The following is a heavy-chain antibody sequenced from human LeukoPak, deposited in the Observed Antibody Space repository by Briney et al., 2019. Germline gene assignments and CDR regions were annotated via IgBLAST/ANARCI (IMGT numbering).Heavy chain of an antibody. J-gene: IGHJ4*02. CDR1: GGSISSYY. D-gene: IGHD6-13*01. V-gene: IGHV4-59*01. CDR2: IYYSGST. Sequence: PSETLSLTCTVSGGSISSYYWSWIRQPPGKGLEWIGYIYYSGSTNYNPSLKSRVTISVDTSTNQFSLKLSSVTAADTAVYYCARAQVGDSSWHFDYWGQGTLVTVSS. CDR3: ARAQVGDSSWHFDY.